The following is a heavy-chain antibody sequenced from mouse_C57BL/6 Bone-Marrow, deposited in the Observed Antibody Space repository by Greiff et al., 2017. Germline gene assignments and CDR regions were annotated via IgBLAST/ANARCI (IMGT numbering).Heavy chain of an antibody. CDR3: ARGGNYGGYYFDY. CDR2: FHPYNDDT. CDR1: GYTFTTYP. D-gene: IGHD2-1*01. V-gene: IGHV1-47*01. J-gene: IGHJ2*01. Sequence: VQLQESGAELVKPGASVKMSCKASGYTFTTYPIEWMKQNHGKSLEWIGNFHPYNDDTKYNEKFKGKATLTVEKSSSTVDLELSRLTSDDSAVYYCARGGNYGGYYFDYWGQGTTLTVSS.